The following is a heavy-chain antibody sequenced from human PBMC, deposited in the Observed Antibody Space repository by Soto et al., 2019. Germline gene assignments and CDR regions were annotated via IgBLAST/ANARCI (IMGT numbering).Heavy chain of an antibody. V-gene: IGHV1-18*04. CDR2: ISAYNGNT. Sequence: GASVKVSCKASGYIFTSYGISWVRQAPGQGLEWMGWISAYNGNTNYAQKLQGRVTMTTDTSTSTAYMELRSLRSDDTAVYYCARDVHDYGDYVFDYWGQGTLVTVSS. D-gene: IGHD4-17*01. J-gene: IGHJ4*02. CDR1: GYIFTSYG. CDR3: ARDVHDYGDYVFDY.